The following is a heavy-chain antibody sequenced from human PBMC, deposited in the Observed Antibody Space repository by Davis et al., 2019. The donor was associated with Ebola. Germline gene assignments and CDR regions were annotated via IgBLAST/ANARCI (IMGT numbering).Heavy chain of an antibody. V-gene: IGHV3-7*01. J-gene: IGHJ4*02. CDR3: AKAAAGPPSH. D-gene: IGHD6-13*01. CDR2: IKQDGSEK. Sequence: LTCTVSGGSISSYYWSWVRQAPGKGLEWVANIKQDGSEKYYVDSVKGRFTISRDNSKNTLYLQMNSLRAEDTAVYYCAKAAAGPPSHWGQGTLVTVSS. CDR1: GGSISSYY.